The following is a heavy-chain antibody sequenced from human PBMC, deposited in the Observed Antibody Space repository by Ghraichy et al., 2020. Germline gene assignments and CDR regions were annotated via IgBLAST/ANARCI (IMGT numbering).Heavy chain of an antibody. J-gene: IGHJ6*02. V-gene: IGHV3-33*01. CDR3: AGGAPIAAPSPPYYYYYGMDV. D-gene: IGHD6-13*01. Sequence: LSLTCAASGFTFSSYGMHWVRQAPGKGLEWVAVIWYDGSNKYYADSVKGRFTISRDNSKNTLYLQMNSLRAEDTAVYYCAGGAPIAAPSPPYYYYYGMDVWGQGTTVTVSS. CDR1: GFTFSSYG. CDR2: IWYDGSNK.